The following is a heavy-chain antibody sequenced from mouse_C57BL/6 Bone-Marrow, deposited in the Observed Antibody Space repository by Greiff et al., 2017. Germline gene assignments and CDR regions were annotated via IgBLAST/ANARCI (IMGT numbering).Heavy chain of an antibody. Sequence: VQLQQSGPELVKPGASVKISCKASGYAFSSSWMNWVKQRPGKGLEWIGRIYPGDGDPNYNGKFKGKATLTADKSSSTAYMQLSSLTSEDSAVYFCAGGGCDYWGQGTTLTVSS. CDR3: AGGGCDY. CDR2: IYPGDGDP. J-gene: IGHJ2*01. CDR1: GYAFSSSW. D-gene: IGHD3-3*01. V-gene: IGHV1-82*01.